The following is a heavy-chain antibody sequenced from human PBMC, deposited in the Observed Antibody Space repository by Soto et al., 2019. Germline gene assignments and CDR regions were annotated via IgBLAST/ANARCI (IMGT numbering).Heavy chain of an antibody. CDR2: IIPILGIA. Sequence: GASVKVSCKASGGTFSSYTISWVRQAPGQGLEWMGRIIPILGIANYAQKFQGRVTITADKSTSTAYMELSSLRSEDTAVYYCARDADEYCSSTSCHSGNWFDPWGQGTLVTVSS. CDR3: ARDADEYCSSTSCHSGNWFDP. D-gene: IGHD2-2*01. J-gene: IGHJ5*02. V-gene: IGHV1-69*04. CDR1: GGTFSSYT.